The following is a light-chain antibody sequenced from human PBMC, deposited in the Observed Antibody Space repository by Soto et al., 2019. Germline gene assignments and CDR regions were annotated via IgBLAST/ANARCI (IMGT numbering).Light chain of an antibody. CDR3: SSYSGTTRVV. CDR2: DVS. V-gene: IGLV2-14*03. CDR1: SNDVGIYNF. Sequence: QSALTQPASVSGSLGQSITISCTGTSNDVGIYNFVSWYQQYPGKAPKIILFDVSSRPSGVSNRFSGSKSGNTASLTISGLQAEDEAYYYCSSYSGTTRVVFGGGTQLTVL. J-gene: IGLJ2*01.